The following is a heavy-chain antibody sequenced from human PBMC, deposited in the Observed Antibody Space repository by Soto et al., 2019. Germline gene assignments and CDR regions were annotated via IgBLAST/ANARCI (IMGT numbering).Heavy chain of an antibody. CDR1: GGSFSGYY. D-gene: IGHD6-19*01. V-gene: IGHV4-34*01. Sequence: QVQLQQWGAGLLKPSETLSLTCAVYGGSFSGYYWSWIRQPPGKGLEWIGDNHHSGSTNYNPSPTSLVTISADTSKNQFSLNLSSMTPADTAVYYCARGGQWLPVYWGQGTLVTVAS. J-gene: IGHJ4*02. CDR3: ARGGQWLPVY. CDR2: NHHSGST.